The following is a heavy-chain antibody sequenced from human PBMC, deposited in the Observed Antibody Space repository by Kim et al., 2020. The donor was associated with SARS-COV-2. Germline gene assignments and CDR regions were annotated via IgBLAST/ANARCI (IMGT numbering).Heavy chain of an antibody. D-gene: IGHD2-21*01. CDR3: AKGPTALHCGGDCYHPSDY. V-gene: IGHV3-23*01. CDR1: GFTFSSYA. CDR2: ISGSGGST. J-gene: IGHJ4*02. Sequence: GGSLRLSCAASGFTFSSYAMSWVRQAPGKGLEWVSAISGSGGSTYYADSVKGRFTISRDNSKNTLYLQMNSLRAEDTAVYYCAKGPTALHCGGDCYHPSDYWGQGTLVTVSS.